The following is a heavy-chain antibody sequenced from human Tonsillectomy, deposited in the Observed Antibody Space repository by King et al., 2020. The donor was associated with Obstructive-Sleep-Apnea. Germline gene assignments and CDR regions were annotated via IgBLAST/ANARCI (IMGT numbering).Heavy chain of an antibody. CDR1: GDSISTSYY. D-gene: IGHD2-21*01. V-gene: IGHV4-39*07. J-gene: IGHJ4*02. Sequence: QLQESGPGLVKPSETLSLTCTVSGDSISTSYYWTWILQPPGQVLEWMVSIYYSGSTYYKSSLKSRVTISVDTSKNQFSLNLRSVTAADAAVYYCARGPSLGEENDYWGQGTLVTVSS. CDR3: ARGPSLGEENDY. CDR2: IYYSGST.